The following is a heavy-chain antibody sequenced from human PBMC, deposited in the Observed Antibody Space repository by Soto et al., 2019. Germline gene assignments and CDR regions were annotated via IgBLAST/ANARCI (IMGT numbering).Heavy chain of an antibody. Sequence: QVQLVESGGGVVQPGRSLRLSCAASGFTFSSYGMHWVRQAPGKGLEWVAVIWYDGSNKYYADSVKGRFTISRDNSKNTLYLQMNSLRAEDTAVYYCAREDCSSTSCYMEGPFDYWGHGTLVTVSS. V-gene: IGHV3-33*01. CDR3: AREDCSSTSCYMEGPFDY. CDR2: IWYDGSNK. CDR1: GFTFSSYG. D-gene: IGHD2-2*02. J-gene: IGHJ4*01.